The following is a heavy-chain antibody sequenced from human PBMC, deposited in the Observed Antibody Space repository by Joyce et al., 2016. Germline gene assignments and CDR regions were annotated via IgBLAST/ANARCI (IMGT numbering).Heavy chain of an antibody. CDR3: ARDGRYSSGWYGHIDY. D-gene: IGHD6-19*01. J-gene: IGHJ4*02. V-gene: IGHV3-53*01. CDR1: GFTVSSNY. Sequence: ELQLVESGGGLIQPGGSLRLSCVASGFTVSSNYMSWVRQAPGKGLEWVSVIFRGVTTNYADSVKGRFTISRDNSKNSVHLQMNSLRAEDTAVYYCARDGRYSSGWYGHIDYWGQGTLVTVSS. CDR2: IFRGVTT.